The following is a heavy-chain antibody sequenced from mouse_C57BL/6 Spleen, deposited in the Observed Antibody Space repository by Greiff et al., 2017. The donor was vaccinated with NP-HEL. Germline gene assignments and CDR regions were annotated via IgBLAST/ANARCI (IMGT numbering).Heavy chain of an antibody. CDR2: LDPETGGT. V-gene: IGHV1-15*01. Sequence: VQLQQSGAELVRPGASVTLSCKASGYTFSDYEMHWVKQTPVHGLEWIGALDPETGGTAYNQKFKGKAILTADKSSSTAYMELRSLTSEDSAVYYCTRWGTGTYFDYWGQGTTLTVSS. CDR1: GYTFSDYE. D-gene: IGHD4-1*01. CDR3: TRWGTGTYFDY. J-gene: IGHJ2*01.